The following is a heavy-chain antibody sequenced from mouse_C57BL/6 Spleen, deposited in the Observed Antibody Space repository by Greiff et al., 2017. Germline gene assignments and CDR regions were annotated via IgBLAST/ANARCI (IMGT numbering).Heavy chain of an antibody. Sequence: VQLQQPGAELVRPGSSVKLSCKASGYTFTSYWMHWVKQRPIQGLEWIGNTDPSDSETHYNQKFKDKATLTVDKSSSTAYMQLSSLTSEDSAVYYCARSGGNPKAMDYWGQGTSVTVSS. V-gene: IGHV1-52*01. CDR3: ARSGGNPKAMDY. J-gene: IGHJ4*01. CDR2: TDPSDSET. CDR1: GYTFTSYW. D-gene: IGHD2-1*01.